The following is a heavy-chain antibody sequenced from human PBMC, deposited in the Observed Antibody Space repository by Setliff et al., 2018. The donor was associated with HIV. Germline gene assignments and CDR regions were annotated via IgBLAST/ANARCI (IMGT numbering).Heavy chain of an antibody. CDR1: GDSISSGGYY. CDR2: IYTSGNTNYNPST. Sequence: SETLSLTCTVSGDSISSGGYYWSWIRQPAGQGLEWIGRIYTSGNTNYNPSTNYNPSLKSRITISLETSRNQFSLRVTSVAATDTAVYYCTRQSPVAGSGAFDIWGQGTMVTVSS. CDR3: TRQSPVAGSGAFDI. D-gene: IGHD6-19*01. J-gene: IGHJ3*02. V-gene: IGHV4-61*02.